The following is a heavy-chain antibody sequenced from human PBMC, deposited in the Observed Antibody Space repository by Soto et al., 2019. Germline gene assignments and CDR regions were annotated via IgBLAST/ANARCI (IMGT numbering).Heavy chain of an antibody. J-gene: IGHJ3*02. D-gene: IGHD3-16*02. V-gene: IGHV4-34*01. Sequence: ASETLSLTCAVYGGSFSGYYWSWIRQPPGKGLEWIGEINHSGSTNYNPSLKSRVTISVDTSKNQFSLKLSSVTAADTAVYYCARGPGYDYIWGSYRWGNAFDIWGQGTMVTVSS. CDR1: GGSFSGYY. CDR2: INHSGST. CDR3: ARGPGYDYIWGSYRWGNAFDI.